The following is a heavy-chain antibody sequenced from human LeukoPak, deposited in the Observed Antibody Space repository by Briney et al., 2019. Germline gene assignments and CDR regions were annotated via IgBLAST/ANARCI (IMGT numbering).Heavy chain of an antibody. CDR3: ATPPVGY. D-gene: IGHD3-16*01. Sequence: SETLSLTCAVYGGSFSGYYWSWIRQPPGKGLEWIGEINHSGSTNYNPSLKSRVTISVDTSKNQFSLKLSSVTVADTAVYYCATPPVGYWGQGTLVTVSS. J-gene: IGHJ4*02. CDR1: GGSFSGYY. V-gene: IGHV4-34*01. CDR2: INHSGST.